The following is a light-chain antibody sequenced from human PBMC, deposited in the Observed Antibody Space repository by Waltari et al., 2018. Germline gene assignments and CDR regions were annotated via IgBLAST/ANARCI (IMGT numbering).Light chain of an antibody. V-gene: IGLV1-44*01. CDR2: DND. J-gene: IGLJ1*01. CDR3: ATWEGSQRV. CDR1: NFNIGSNS. Sequence: QSVVTQPPSASGTPGQRVTISCSGSNFNIGSNSVYWFQHLPGAAPKLRMYDNDRRPSGVPDRFSASKSGTSASLAISALQSGDEADYYCATWEGSQRVFGTGTKVTVL.